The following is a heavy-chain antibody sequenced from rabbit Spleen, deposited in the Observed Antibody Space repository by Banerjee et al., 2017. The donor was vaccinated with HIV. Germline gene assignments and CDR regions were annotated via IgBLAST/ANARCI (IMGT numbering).Heavy chain of an antibody. CDR3: ARGEYFTVGFSSYAIYLDL. J-gene: IGHJ4*01. V-gene: IGHV1S40*01. D-gene: IGHD8-1*01. Sequence: QSLEESGGDLVKPGASLTLTCKASGLSFSSGYYLCWVRQAPGKGLEWIACIDISSGVTWYATWAQGRFAISKTSSTTVTLQMTSLTAADTATYFCARGEYFTVGFSSYAIYLDLWGPGTLVTVS. CDR2: IDISSGVT. CDR1: GLSFSSGYY.